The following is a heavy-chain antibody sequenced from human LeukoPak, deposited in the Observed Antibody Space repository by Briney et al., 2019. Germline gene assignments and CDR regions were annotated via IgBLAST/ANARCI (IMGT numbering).Heavy chain of an antibody. CDR3: ARDPPRMDFWSGYGKFYYYYYMDV. D-gene: IGHD3-3*01. CDR1: GGSISSGSYY. CDR2: IYTSGGT. J-gene: IGHJ6*03. Sequence: PSQTLSLTCTVSGGSISSGSYYWSWIRQPAGKGLEWIGRIYTSGGTNYNPSLKSRVTISVDTSKNQFSLKLSSVTAADTAVYYCARDPPRMDFWSGYGKFYYYYYMDVWGKGTTVTVSS. V-gene: IGHV4-61*02.